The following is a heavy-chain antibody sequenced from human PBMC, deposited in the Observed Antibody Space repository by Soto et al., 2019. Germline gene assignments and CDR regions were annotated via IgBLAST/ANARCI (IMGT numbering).Heavy chain of an antibody. CDR1: GYTFSTYW. CDR2: IYPDDSET. D-gene: IGHD4-4*01. V-gene: IGHV5-51*01. Sequence: PGESLKISCQGSGYTFSTYWIGWVRQMPGRGLEWMGIIYPDDSETRYSPSFQGLVTISVDKSTNSAYVQWSSLKASDTAIYYCARQKGLRRNSVPFDYWGQGTPVTVSS. CDR3: ARQKGLRRNSVPFDY. J-gene: IGHJ4*02.